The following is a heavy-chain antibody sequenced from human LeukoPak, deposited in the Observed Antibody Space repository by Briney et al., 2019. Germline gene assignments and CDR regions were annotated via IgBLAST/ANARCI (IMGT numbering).Heavy chain of an antibody. J-gene: IGHJ3*02. D-gene: IGHD6-13*01. CDR3: ATLREAAGDAFDI. CDR1: GGTFSSYA. CDR2: IIPIFGTA. Sequence: SVKVSCKASGGTFSSYAISWVRQAPGQGLEWMGGIIPIFGTANYAQKFQGRVTMTEDTSTDTAYMELSSLRSEDTAVHYCATLREAAGDAFDIWGQGTMVTVSS. V-gene: IGHV1-69*06.